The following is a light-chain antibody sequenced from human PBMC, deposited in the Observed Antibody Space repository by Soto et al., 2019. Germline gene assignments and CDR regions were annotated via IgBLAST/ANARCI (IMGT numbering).Light chain of an antibody. CDR3: KHDGNSPPFT. Sequence: ERVLTQSPGTLSLSPGERATLSCTASQSVSSSYLAWYQQKPGQAPRLLIYGASSRATGVPDRFSGSGSGTVFSLTISRLEPEDLAVYFCKHDGNSPPFTFGQGTKVEIK. V-gene: IGKV3-20*01. CDR2: GAS. J-gene: IGKJ2*01. CDR1: QSVSSSY.